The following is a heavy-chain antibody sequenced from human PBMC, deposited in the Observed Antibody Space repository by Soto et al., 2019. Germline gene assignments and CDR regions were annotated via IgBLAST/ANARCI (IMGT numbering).Heavy chain of an antibody. CDR3: ARLDYGDYYYYGMDV. J-gene: IGHJ6*02. CDR2: IYYSGST. Sequence: PSETLSLTCTVSGGSFSSGSYYWSWIRQPPGKGLEWIGYIYYSGSTNYNPSLKSRVTISVDTSKNQFSLKLSSVTAADTAVYYCARLDYGDYYYYGMDVWGQGTTVTVS. D-gene: IGHD4-17*01. CDR1: GGSFSSGSYY. V-gene: IGHV4-61*01.